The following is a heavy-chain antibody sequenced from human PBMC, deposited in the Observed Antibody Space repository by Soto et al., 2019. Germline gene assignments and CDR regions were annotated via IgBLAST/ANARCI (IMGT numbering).Heavy chain of an antibody. CDR2: IIGSGTTT. CDR1: GFTFSSYA. Sequence: EVQVLDSGGGLVQPGGSLRLSCAASGFTFSSYAMTWVRQAPGMGLEWVSGIIGSGTTTYYADSVRGRFTISRDNSKNTLFLQMDSLRAEDTAVYYGGKGKGLTVSSTNSWGQGTLVTVSS. J-gene: IGHJ4*02. CDR3: GKGKGLTVSSTNS. D-gene: IGHD2-2*01. V-gene: IGHV3-23*01.